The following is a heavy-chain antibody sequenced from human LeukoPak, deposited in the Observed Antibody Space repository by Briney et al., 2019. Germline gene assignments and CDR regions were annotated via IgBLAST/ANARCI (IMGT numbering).Heavy chain of an antibody. CDR1: GYTFTAYY. Sequence: GASVKVSCKASGYTFTAYYIHWVRQAPGQGLGWMGWINPNSDDTNYAQKFQGRVTMTRDMSISTAYMELSRLRSDDTAVYYCARDPSNSGYDYLYYFDYWGQGTLVTASS. J-gene: IGHJ4*02. V-gene: IGHV1-2*02. CDR2: INPNSDDT. D-gene: IGHD5-12*01. CDR3: ARDPSNSGYDYLYYFDY.